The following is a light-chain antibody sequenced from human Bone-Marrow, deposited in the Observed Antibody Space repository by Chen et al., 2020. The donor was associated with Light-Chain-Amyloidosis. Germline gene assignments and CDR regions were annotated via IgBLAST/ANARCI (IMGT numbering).Light chain of an antibody. CDR1: DLPTKY. CDR2: RDT. J-gene: IGLJ2*01. V-gene: IGLV3-25*03. CDR3: XSADXXXTYEVI. Sequence: YELTXXXSVXXSPXXTARITXSGDDLPTKYAXWYQQXPGQAPVLXIHRDTVRPXGISEXXXGSXXGTTATLTIXGVQXXDEADYHCXSADXXXTYEVIFGGGTKLTVL.